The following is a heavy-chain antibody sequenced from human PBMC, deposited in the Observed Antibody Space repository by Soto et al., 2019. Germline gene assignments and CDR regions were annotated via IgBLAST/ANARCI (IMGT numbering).Heavy chain of an antibody. V-gene: IGHV3-48*02. Sequence: EVHLVESGGGSVQPGGSLRLSCAASGFTFNSYSMHWVRQAPGKGLEWVSYITGSSSAIYYADSVKGRFNISRDNAKNSLSLQMNSLRDEDTAVYYCARGYCNGGRCYPGIYWGQGTLVSVSS. CDR1: GFTFNSYS. D-gene: IGHD2-15*01. CDR3: ARGYCNGGRCYPGIY. CDR2: ITGSSSAI. J-gene: IGHJ4*02.